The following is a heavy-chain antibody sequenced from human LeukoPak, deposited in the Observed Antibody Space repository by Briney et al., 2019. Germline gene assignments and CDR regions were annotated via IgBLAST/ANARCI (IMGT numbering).Heavy chain of an antibody. J-gene: IGHJ4*02. CDR3: ARIENYDSSTKPFDY. V-gene: IGHV1-69*01. Sequence: GSSVKVSCKASGGTFSSYAISWVRQAPGQGLEWIGGIIPIFGTANYAQKFQGRVTITADESTSTAYMELSSLRSEDTAVYYCARIENYDSSTKPFDYWGQGTLVTVSS. D-gene: IGHD3-22*01. CDR1: GGTFSSYA. CDR2: IIPIFGTA.